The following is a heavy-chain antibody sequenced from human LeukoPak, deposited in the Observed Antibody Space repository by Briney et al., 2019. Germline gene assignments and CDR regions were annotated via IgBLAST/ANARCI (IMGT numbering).Heavy chain of an antibody. D-gene: IGHD4-17*01. CDR3: AREEWAVTRSFDY. CDR1: GFTFSDYY. CDR2: ISSSGSTI. Sequence: GGSLRLSCAASGFTFSDYYMSWIRQAPGKGLEWVSYISSSGSTIYYADSVKGRFTIPRDNAKNSLYLQMNSLRAEDTAVYYCAREEWAVTRSFDYWGQGTLVTVSS. J-gene: IGHJ4*02. V-gene: IGHV3-11*01.